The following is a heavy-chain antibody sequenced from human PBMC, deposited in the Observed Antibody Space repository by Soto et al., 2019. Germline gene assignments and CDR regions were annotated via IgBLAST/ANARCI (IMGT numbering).Heavy chain of an antibody. CDR3: ARGSDGSGSLFPYYYYGMDV. J-gene: IGHJ6*02. V-gene: IGHV1-18*01. Sequence: GASVKVSCKASGYTFTSYGISWVRQAPGQGLEWMGWISAYNGNTNYAQKLQGRVTMTTDTSTSTAYMELRSLRSDDTAVYYCARGSDGSGSLFPYYYYGMDVWGQGTTVTVSS. CDR2: ISAYNGNT. CDR1: GYTFTSYG. D-gene: IGHD3-10*01.